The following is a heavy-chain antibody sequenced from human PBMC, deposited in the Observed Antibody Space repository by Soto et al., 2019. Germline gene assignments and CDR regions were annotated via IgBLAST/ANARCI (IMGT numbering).Heavy chain of an antibody. V-gene: IGHV3-23*01. CDR3: AKNQGVELVPLATVDWFDP. CDR1: VFIFENFG. J-gene: IGHJ5*02. D-gene: IGHD1-26*01. CDR2: ISGSGFKK. Sequence: GWSLRLDCAYSVFIFENFGMRWVRQAPGKGLEWISSISGSGFKKYYADSVKGRFTISRDNSKSTVYLELNNLSAEDTAVYHCAKNQGVELVPLATVDWFDPWGQGSVVTVSS.